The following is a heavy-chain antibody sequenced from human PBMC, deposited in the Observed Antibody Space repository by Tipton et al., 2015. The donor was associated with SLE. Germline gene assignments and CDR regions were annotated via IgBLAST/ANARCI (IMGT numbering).Heavy chain of an antibody. D-gene: IGHD3-10*01. CDR3: ARGGAVYYYYYYMDV. V-gene: IGHV4-59*12. CDR1: GGPTSSYY. CDR2: IYYSGTI. J-gene: IGHJ6*03. Sequence: TLSLTCTVSGGPTSSYYWGWIRQPPGKGLEWIASIYYSGTINYNPSLKSRVTMSIDTSKNQFSLKLSSVTAADTAVYYCARGGAVYYYYYYMDVWGKGTTVTVSS.